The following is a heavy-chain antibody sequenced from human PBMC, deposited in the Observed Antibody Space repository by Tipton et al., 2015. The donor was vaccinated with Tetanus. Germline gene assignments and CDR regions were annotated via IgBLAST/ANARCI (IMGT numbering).Heavy chain of an antibody. Sequence: TLSLTCSVSGGSISSGGYYWSWIRQHPGKGLEWIGYIYHRGYTYNNPSLESRVTISVDTSENQFSLKLSSVTAADTAVYYCARTGWFGHMPAFDSWGLGTLVTVSS. CDR2: IYHRGYT. CDR3: ARTGWFGHMPAFDS. V-gene: IGHV4-31*03. D-gene: IGHD3-10*01. CDR1: GGSISSGGYY. J-gene: IGHJ4*02.